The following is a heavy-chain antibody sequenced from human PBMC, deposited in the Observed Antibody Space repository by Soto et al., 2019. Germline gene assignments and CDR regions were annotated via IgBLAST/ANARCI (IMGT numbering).Heavy chain of an antibody. CDR2: ISYDGSNK. Sequence: GGSLRLSCAASGFTFSSYGMHWVRQAPGTGLEWVAVISYDGSNKYYADSVKGRFTISRDNSKNTLYQQMNSLRAEDTAVYYCAKDRVAARPGNYYYYYGMDVWGQGTTVTVSS. V-gene: IGHV3-30*18. J-gene: IGHJ6*02. CDR3: AKDRVAARPGNYYYYYGMDV. CDR1: GFTFSSYG. D-gene: IGHD6-6*01.